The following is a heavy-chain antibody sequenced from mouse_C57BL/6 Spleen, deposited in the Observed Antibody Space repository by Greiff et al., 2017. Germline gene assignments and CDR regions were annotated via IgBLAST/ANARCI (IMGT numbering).Heavy chain of an antibody. CDR1: GFTFSDYG. D-gene: IGHD2-12*01. Sequence: EVLLVESGGGLVKPGGSLKLSCAASGFTFSDYGMHWVRQAPEKGLEWVAYISSGSSTIYYADKVKGRFTISRDNAKNTLFVQMTSLRSEDTAMYYCASVLRRAMDYWGQGTSVTVSS. CDR3: ASVLRRAMDY. J-gene: IGHJ4*01. V-gene: IGHV5-17*01. CDR2: ISSGSSTI.